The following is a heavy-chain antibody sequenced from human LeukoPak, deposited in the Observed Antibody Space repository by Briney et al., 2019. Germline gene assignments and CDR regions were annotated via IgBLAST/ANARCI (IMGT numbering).Heavy chain of an antibody. V-gene: IGHV3-23*01. CDR1: GFTFRSYT. D-gene: IGHD6-19*01. Sequence: GGSLRLSCAASGFTFRSYTMSWVRQAPGGRLEWVSAIDGLGYSTYYVDSVNGRFTISRDNSQNTLYLEMNSPTAEDTAVYYCAKELRSHTGWPFDYWGQGALVTVSS. CDR2: IDGLGYST. J-gene: IGHJ4*02. CDR3: AKELRSHTGWPFDY.